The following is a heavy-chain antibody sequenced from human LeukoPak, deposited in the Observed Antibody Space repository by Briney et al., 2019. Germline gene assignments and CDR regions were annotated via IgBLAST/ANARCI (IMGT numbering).Heavy chain of an antibody. V-gene: IGHV3-33*01. CDR1: GFTFSNYG. CDR2: IWYDGNNK. J-gene: IGHJ4*02. CDR3: ARELTYYYDSSGYYSPYFDY. D-gene: IGHD3-22*01. Sequence: GGSLRLSCAASGFTFSNYGMHWVRQAPGKGLEWVAVIWYDGNNKYYADSVKGRFTISRDNSKNTLYLQMNSLRAEDTAVYYCARELTYYYDSSGYYSPYFDYWGQGTLVTVSS.